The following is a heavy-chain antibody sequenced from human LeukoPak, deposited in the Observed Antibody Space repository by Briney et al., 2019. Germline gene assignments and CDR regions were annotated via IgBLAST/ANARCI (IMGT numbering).Heavy chain of an antibody. J-gene: IGHJ6*03. CDR2: ISYEGSNK. CDR1: GFTFSAYG. V-gene: IGHV3-30*18. CDR3: AKTRGTYNAYYYYMDV. Sequence: GGSLRLSCAASGFTFSAYGMHWVRQAPGKGLEWVAVISYEGSNKYYADSVKGRFTISRDNSKNTLYLQMNSLRAEDTAVYYCAKTRGTYNAYYYYMDVWGKGTTVTVSS. D-gene: IGHD1-26*01.